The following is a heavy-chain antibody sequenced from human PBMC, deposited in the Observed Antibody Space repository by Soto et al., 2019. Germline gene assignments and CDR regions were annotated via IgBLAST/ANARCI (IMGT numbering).Heavy chain of an antibody. J-gene: IGHJ4*02. V-gene: IGHV1-69*12. CDR3: ARGRIPWGVESLGY. CDR2: IIPIYGTP. D-gene: IGHD3-16*01. CDR1: GGSFTSYA. Sequence: VQLVQSGAEVKKPGSSVKVSCKASGGSFTSYAISWVRQAPGQGLEWMGGIIPIYGTPNYAQRFQGRVTITADESPITAYMELTSLKSEDTAVYYCARGRIPWGVESLGYWGQGTLVIVSS.